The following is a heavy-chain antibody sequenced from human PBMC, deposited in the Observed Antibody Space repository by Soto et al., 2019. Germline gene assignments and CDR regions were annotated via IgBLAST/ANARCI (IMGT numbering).Heavy chain of an antibody. CDR2: IIPFFGTP. V-gene: IGHV1-69*13. Sequence: SVKVSCKASGDTCTNYAIGGVLQAPVRWLDWMGRIIPFFGTPTYIQNFQGRVAITADASTSTAYMELTSLRSEDTAVYYCATLGFCTSTSCYGPPGGLAALAVWGQGTTVTVSS. CDR3: ATLGFCTSTSCYGPPGGLAALAV. J-gene: IGHJ6*02. CDR1: GDTCTNYA. D-gene: IGHD2-2*01.